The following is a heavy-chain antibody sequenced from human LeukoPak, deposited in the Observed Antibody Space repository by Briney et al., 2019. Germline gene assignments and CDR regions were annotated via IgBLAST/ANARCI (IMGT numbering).Heavy chain of an antibody. CDR2: ISGSGGTT. J-gene: IGHJ4*02. D-gene: IGHD2-2*01. CDR3: AKDRGCSSTSCARYFDY. V-gene: IGHV3-23*01. Sequence: GGSLRLSCAASGFTFTNYAMTWVRQAPGKGLEWVSVISGSGGTTYYADSVKGRFTISRDNSKDTPYLQMNSLRAEDTAEYYCAKDRGCSSTSCARYFDYWGQGTLVTVSS. CDR1: GFTFTNYA.